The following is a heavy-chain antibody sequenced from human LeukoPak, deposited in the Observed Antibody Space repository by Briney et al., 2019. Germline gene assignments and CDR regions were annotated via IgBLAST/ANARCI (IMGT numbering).Heavy chain of an antibody. Sequence: ASVKVSCKASGYTFTNYYIHWVRQAPGHGLEWTGIVDPSGGSTSYAQKFQGRVTMTRDKSTSTVYMEVGSLRSEDTAVYYCARDTGYSSSSDYWGQGTLVTVSS. CDR1: GYTFTNYY. D-gene: IGHD6-6*01. V-gene: IGHV1-46*01. CDR3: ARDTGYSSSSDY. CDR2: VDPSGGST. J-gene: IGHJ4*02.